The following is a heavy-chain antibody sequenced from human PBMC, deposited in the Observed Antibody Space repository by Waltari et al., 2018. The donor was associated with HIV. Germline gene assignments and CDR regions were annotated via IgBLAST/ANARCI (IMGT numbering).Heavy chain of an antibody. Sequence: QVQLQQWGAGLLKPSETLSLTCAVYGGSFSGYYWSWIRQPPGKGLEWIGEINHSGSTNSNPSLKSRVTISVDTSKNQFSLKLSSVTAADTAVYYCARLARDTKRSSDYWGQGTLVTVSS. V-gene: IGHV4-34*01. J-gene: IGHJ4*02. CDR2: INHSGST. CDR3: ARLARDTKRSSDY. CDR1: GGSFSGYY. D-gene: IGHD2-2*01.